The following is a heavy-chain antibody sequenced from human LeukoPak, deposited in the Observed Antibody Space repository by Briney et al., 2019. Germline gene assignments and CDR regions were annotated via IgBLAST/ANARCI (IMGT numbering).Heavy chain of an antibody. CDR3: ARISSRRYYFDH. CDR1: GFTFSNYW. D-gene: IGHD6-13*01. Sequence: GGSLRLSCVASGFTFSNYWMTWVRQAPGKGLEWVANIKLDGSEKYYMDSVKGRFTISRDDAKNSLFLQMDSLRAEDTAVYNCARISSRRYYFDHWGQGTLSPSPQ. V-gene: IGHV3-7*01. CDR2: IKLDGSEK. J-gene: IGHJ4*02.